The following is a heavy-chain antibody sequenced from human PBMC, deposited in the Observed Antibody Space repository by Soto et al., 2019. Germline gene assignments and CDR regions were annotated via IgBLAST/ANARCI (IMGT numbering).Heavy chain of an antibody. CDR1: GGSISSYY. V-gene: IGHV4-4*07. CDR2: IYTSGST. J-gene: IGHJ4*02. D-gene: IGHD5-18*01. Sequence: QVQLQESGPGLVKPSETLSLTCTVSGGSISSYYWSWIRQPAGKGLEWIGRIYTSGSTNYNPSLKSRVTMSVDTSKNQFSLKLSSVTAADTAVYYCARDLFTSPEYSYGQDTDYWGQGTLVTVSS. CDR3: ARDLFTSPEYSYGQDTDY.